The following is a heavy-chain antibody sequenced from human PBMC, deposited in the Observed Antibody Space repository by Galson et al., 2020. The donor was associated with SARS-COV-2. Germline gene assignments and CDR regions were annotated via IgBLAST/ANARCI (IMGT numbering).Heavy chain of an antibody. V-gene: IGHV1-24*01. D-gene: IGHD3-10*01. Sequence: ASVKVSCNVSGYTLTELSIHWVRQAPGKGLEWMGGFDPEDGETIYAQKFQGRVTMTEDTSTDTAYMEVSSLRSEDTAVYYCATRSPFQRVNWFDPWGQGTLVTVSS. CDR1: GYTLTELS. CDR2: FDPEDGET. J-gene: IGHJ5*02. CDR3: ATRSPFQRVNWFDP.